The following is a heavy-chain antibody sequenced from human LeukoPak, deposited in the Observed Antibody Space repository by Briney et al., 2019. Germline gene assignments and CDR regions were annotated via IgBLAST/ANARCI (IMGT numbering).Heavy chain of an antibody. D-gene: IGHD3-22*01. V-gene: IGHV3-74*01. Sequence: GGSLRLSCAASGFTFSSYWMNWARQAPGKGLVWVSRINSDGSSTSYADSVKGRFTISRDNAKNTLYLQMNSLRAEDTAVYYCAKSYSSGYYYFDYWGQGTLVTVSS. CDR3: AKSYSSGYYYFDY. J-gene: IGHJ4*02. CDR1: GFTFSSYW. CDR2: INSDGSST.